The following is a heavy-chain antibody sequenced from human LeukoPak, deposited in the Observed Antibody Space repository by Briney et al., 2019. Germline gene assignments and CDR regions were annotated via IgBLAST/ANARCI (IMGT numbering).Heavy chain of an antibody. CDR2: IYYSGST. D-gene: IGHD2-15*01. J-gene: IGHJ4*02. V-gene: IGHV4-61*08. CDR3: ARHSVDYLYFDY. CDR1: GGSISSGGYY. Sequence: ASETLSLTCTVSGGSISSGGYYWSWLRQPPGKGLEWIVYIYYSGSTNYNPSLKSRFTILVDTSKNQFSLKLSSVTAADTAVYYCARHSVDYLYFDYWGQGALVTVSS.